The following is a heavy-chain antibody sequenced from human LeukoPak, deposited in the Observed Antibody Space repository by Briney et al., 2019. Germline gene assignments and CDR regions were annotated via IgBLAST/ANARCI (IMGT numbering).Heavy chain of an antibody. CDR3: TKDRVWNSFDS. CDR1: GFTFSNHW. CDR2: INTDGSST. V-gene: IGHV3-74*01. J-gene: IGHJ4*02. D-gene: IGHD1-1*01. Sequence: GGSLRLPCAASGFTFSNHWMSWVRQAPGKGLVWVSRINTDGSSTTYADSVKGRFTISRDNAKNTLYLQMNSLKNEDTAVYYCTKDRVWNSFDSWGQGTLVTVSS.